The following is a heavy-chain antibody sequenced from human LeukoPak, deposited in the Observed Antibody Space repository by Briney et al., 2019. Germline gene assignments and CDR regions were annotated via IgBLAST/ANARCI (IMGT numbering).Heavy chain of an antibody. CDR3: ASADFYGSGSYYSGSCDY. CDR2: ISSGDRT. D-gene: IGHD3-10*01. V-gene: IGHV3-23*01. Sequence: PGGPLRLSCAASGFTLSSYAMNWVRQAPGKGLEWVAGISSGDRTFHAESVKGRFTISRDKSKDTLYLQMNSLRNEDTAVYYCASADFYGSGSYYSGSCDYWGQGTLVTVSS. J-gene: IGHJ4*02. CDR1: GFTLSSYA.